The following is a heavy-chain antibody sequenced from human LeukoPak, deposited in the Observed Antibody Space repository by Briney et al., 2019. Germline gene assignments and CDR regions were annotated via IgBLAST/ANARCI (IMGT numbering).Heavy chain of an antibody. CDR3: AKDPWANSGSYYSYFDS. D-gene: IGHD1-26*01. CDR2: ISYDGSNK. V-gene: IGHV3-30*18. J-gene: IGHJ4*02. Sequence: PGRSLSLSCAASGFTFSSHGMHWVRQAPGKGLEWVAVISYDGSNKYYLDSVKGRFTISRDNSKSTLYLHMNSLRAEDTAVYYCAKDPWANSGSYYSYFDSWGQGTLVTVSS. CDR1: GFTFSSHG.